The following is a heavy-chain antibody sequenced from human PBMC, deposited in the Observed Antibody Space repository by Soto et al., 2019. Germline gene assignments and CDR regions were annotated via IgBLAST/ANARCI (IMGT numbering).Heavy chain of an antibody. CDR2: ISSSSSYT. CDR1: GFTFSDYY. J-gene: IGHJ6*02. Sequence: QVQLVESGGGLVKPGGSLRLSCAASGFTFSDYYMSWIRQAPGKGLECVSYISSSSSYTNYADSVKGRFTISRDNAKNSLYLQMNSLRAEDTAVYYCARDQKAVAGRGYYFYYGMDVWGQGTTVTVSS. CDR3: ARDQKAVAGRGYYFYYGMDV. D-gene: IGHD6-19*01. V-gene: IGHV3-11*06.